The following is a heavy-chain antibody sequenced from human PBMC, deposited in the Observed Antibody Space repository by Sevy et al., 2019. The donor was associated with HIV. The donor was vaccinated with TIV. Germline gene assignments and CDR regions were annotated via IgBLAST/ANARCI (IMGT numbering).Heavy chain of an antibody. CDR1: GFTFNTHA. V-gene: IGHV3-30*04. J-gene: IGHJ4*02. D-gene: IGHD6-19*01. CDR3: AREGGYTSAWSPGNH. CDR2: ISYDGIIK. Sequence: GGSLRLSCAASGFTFNTHAMHWVRQAPGKGLEWVALISYDGIIKYYADSVKGRFTISRDNSKNTLYLQMNSLRVEDRAVYYCAREGGYTSAWSPGNHWGQGTLVTVSS.